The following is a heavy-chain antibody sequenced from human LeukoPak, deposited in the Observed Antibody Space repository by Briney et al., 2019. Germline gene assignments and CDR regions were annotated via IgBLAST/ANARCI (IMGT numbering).Heavy chain of an antibody. V-gene: IGHV4-59*03. CDR1: GGSISGFY. CDR2: IHYSGST. D-gene: IGHD3-16*01. J-gene: IGHJ6*02. Sequence: SETLSLTCAVSGGSISGFYWTWIRQPPGKGLEFIGQIHYSGSTDYNPSLKSRITMSVDTSKNQFFLSLNSVTAADTAVYYCPKFGLYYNMDVWGQGTTVTVSS. CDR3: PKFGLYYNMDV.